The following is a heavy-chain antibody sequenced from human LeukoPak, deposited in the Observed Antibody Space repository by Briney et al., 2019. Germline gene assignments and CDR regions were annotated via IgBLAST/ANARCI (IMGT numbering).Heavy chain of an antibody. CDR1: GGSFSGYY. Sequence: PSETLSLTCAVYGGSFSGYYWSWIRQPPGEGLEWIGEINHSGSTNYNPSLKSRVTISVDTSKNQFSLKLSSVTAADTAVYYCARKPYYPQSSKTLDYWGQGTLVTVSS. D-gene: IGHD6-6*01. J-gene: IGHJ4*02. CDR3: ARKPYYPQSSKTLDY. V-gene: IGHV4-34*01. CDR2: INHSGST.